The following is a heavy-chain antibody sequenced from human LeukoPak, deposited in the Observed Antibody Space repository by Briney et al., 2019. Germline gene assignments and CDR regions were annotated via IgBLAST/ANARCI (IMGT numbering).Heavy chain of an antibody. CDR1: GFTFSTYA. CDR3: VKDQIIFLNAFDI. D-gene: IGHD2-21*01. V-gene: IGHV3-23*01. J-gene: IGHJ3*02. Sequence: GGSLRLSCAASGFTFSTYAMSWVRQAPGKGLEWVSAISGSGGSTYYADSVKGRFTISRDNSKNTLYLQMNSLRAEDTAVYYCVKDQIIFLNAFDIWGQGAMVTVSS. CDR2: ISGSGGST.